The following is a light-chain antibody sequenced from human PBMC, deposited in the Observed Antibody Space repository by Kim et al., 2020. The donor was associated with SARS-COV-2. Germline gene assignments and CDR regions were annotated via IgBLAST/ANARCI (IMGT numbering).Light chain of an antibody. CDR2: DVT. CDR1: SSDVGGYNY. Sequence: QSALTQPASVSGSPGQSITISCTGTSSDVGGYNYVSWYQQHPGRAPKVMIYDVTKRPSGVSNPFSGSKSGNTASLTISGLQAEDEGDYYCGSYATGNTFVFGGGTQLTVL. J-gene: IGLJ7*01. CDR3: GSYATGNTFV. V-gene: IGLV2-14*03.